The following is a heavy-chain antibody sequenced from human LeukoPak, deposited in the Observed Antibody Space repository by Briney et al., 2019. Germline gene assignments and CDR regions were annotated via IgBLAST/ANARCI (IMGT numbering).Heavy chain of an antibody. D-gene: IGHD5-24*01. CDR1: GFTFSSYW. CDR2: ITSDGSST. Sequence: GGSLRLSCAASGFTFSSYWMHWVRQVPGKGLVWVSRITSDGSSTTYADSVKGRFTISRDNAKNTLHLQMNSLRAEDTAVYYCARDVEPRDGYKPAGSWGQGTLVTVSS. J-gene: IGHJ4*02. CDR3: ARDVEPRDGYKPAGS. V-gene: IGHV3-74*01.